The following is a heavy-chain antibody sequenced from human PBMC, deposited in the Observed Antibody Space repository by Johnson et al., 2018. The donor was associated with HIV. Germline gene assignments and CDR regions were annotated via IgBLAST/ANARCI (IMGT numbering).Heavy chain of an antibody. D-gene: IGHD4-17*01. CDR1: GFTFDDYG. Sequence: QLVESGGGVLRPGGSLRLSCAASGFTFDDYGMNWVRQAPGKGLEWVSAINWNGGTTGYADSVKGRFTISRDNAKNSLYVQMNNLRAEDTAFYYCARDKYGVPSVTFDIWGQGTMVTVSS. J-gene: IGHJ3*02. CDR3: ARDKYGVPSVTFDI. V-gene: IGHV3-20*04. CDR2: INWNGGTT.